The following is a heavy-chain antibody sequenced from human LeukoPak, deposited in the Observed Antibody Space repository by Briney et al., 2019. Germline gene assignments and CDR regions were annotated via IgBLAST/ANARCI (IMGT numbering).Heavy chain of an antibody. V-gene: IGHV3-23*01. D-gene: IGHD4-17*01. CDR3: GRADHGDYVTD. CDR1: GFTFNNYA. Sequence: GGSLRLSCAASGFTFNNYAMSWVRQAPGKGLEWVSAISGSDAGTYYADSVKGRFTISRDNSKNTLYLQMNSLRAEDAAVYYCGRADHGDYVTDWGQGTLVTVSS. J-gene: IGHJ4*02. CDR2: ISGSDAGT.